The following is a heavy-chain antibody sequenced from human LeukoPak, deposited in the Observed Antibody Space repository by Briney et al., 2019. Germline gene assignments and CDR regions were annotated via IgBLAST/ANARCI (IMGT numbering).Heavy chain of an antibody. CDR1: GFTFSTYW. D-gene: IGHD3-16*01. Sequence: GGSLRLSCAVSGFTFSTYWMHWVRQAPGKGLVWVSRINDDGTNANIADSVKGRFTISRDNAKNMLHLQMNSLRADDTAVYYCSRSTFGQYDYWGQGTLVRVST. J-gene: IGHJ4*02. V-gene: IGHV3-74*01. CDR3: SRSTFGQYDY. CDR2: INDDGTNA.